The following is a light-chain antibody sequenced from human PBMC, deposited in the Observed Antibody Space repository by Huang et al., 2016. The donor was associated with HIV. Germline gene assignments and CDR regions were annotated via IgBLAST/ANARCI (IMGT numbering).Light chain of an antibody. V-gene: IGKV3-15*01. CDR3: QKYKDWPLT. CDR1: QSVSSN. CDR2: GAS. J-gene: IGKJ4*01. Sequence: EIVMTQSPASLSVSPGERATLPCRASQSVSSNLAWYQQKIGQAPRLLIYGASTRATCIRARFSGSGSGTEFSLTIRSLQSEDFAGYYCQKYKDWPLTFGGGTKVEIK.